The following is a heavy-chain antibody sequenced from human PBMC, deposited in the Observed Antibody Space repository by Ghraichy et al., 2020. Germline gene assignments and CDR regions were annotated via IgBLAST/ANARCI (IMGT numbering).Heavy chain of an antibody. V-gene: IGHV3-21*01. Sequence: GGSLRLSCAASGFTFSSYSMNWVRQAPGKGLEWVSSISSSSSYIYYADSVKGRFTISRDTAKNSLYLQMNSLRAEDTAVYYCARDGGTVGPKGALGYWGQGTLVTVSS. CDR3: ARDGGTVGPKGALGY. CDR2: ISSSSSYI. J-gene: IGHJ4*02. D-gene: IGHD1-26*01. CDR1: GFTFSSYS.